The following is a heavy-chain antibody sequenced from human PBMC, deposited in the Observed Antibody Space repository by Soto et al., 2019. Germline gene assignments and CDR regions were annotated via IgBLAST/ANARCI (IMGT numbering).Heavy chain of an antibody. CDR2: IYPSDSDT. CDR1: GYNFAGYW. Sequence: PGESLKISCKGSGYNFAGYWIAWVRQMPGKGLELMGIIYPSDSDTRSRPSFQGQVTISADKSISSAYLQWSSLRASDTAMYYCARGGVSTRTFDYWGQGTPVTVSS. J-gene: IGHJ4*02. CDR3: ARGGVSTRTFDY. V-gene: IGHV5-51*01. D-gene: IGHD3-3*01.